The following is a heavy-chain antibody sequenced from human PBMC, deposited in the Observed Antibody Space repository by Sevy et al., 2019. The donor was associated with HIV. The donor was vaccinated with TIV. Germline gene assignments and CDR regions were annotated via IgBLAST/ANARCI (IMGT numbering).Heavy chain of an antibody. CDR3: ARRGSVELPPRGWFDP. CDR2: IYPDDSDT. D-gene: IGHD3-16*01. V-gene: IGHV5-51*01. CDR1: GYKFSDYW. Sequence: GEFLKISCKGSGYKFSDYWIGWVRQMPGKGLEWMGIIYPDDSDTRYSPSFQGKVTLLVDKSINTTYLQWTSLKASDTAMYYCARRGSVELPPRGWFDPWGQGTLVTVSS. J-gene: IGHJ5*02.